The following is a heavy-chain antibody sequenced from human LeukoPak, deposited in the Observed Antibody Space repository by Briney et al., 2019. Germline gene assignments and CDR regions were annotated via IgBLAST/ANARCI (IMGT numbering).Heavy chain of an antibody. CDR1: GGPISSYY. V-gene: IGHV4-59*01. D-gene: IGHD6-13*01. J-gene: IGHJ4*02. CDR2: IYYSGST. CDR3: ASTDSSSWYYFDY. Sequence: PSETLSLTCTVSGGPISSYYWSWIRQPPGKGLEWIGYIYYSGSTNYNPSLKSRVTISVDTSKNQFSPKLSSVTAADTAVYYCASTDSSSWYYFDYWGQGTLVTVPS.